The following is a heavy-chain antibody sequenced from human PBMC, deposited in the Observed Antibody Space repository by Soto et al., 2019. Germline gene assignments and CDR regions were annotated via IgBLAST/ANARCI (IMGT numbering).Heavy chain of an antibody. V-gene: IGHV4-4*02. CDR1: GGSFTSNNW. Sequence: SETLSLTCAVSGGSFTSNNWWTWVRQPPGQGLEWIGEIYQTGSTNYNPSLKSRVTISLDKSEKQISLKVTSLTAADTAVYYCASRDPGTSVDYWGQGTLVTVSS. D-gene: IGHD1-7*01. CDR2: IYQTGST. J-gene: IGHJ4*02. CDR3: ASRDPGTSVDY.